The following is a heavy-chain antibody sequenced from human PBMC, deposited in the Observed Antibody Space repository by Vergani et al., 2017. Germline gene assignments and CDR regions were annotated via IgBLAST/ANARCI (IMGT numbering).Heavy chain of an antibody. Sequence: QVHLVQSGAEVKKPGSSVKVSCSLSGGDFRSSAFAWVRQAPGHGLQWVGGIIPVFATPHYARQFQDRVTITADDSTSTVYMEMRSLVSTDTAVYFCASPAGTSTCYQAFGCHSNVWGQGTRVTVSS. J-gene: IGHJ3*01. CDR2: IIPVFATP. CDR3: ASPAGTSTCYQAFGCHSNV. CDR1: GGDFRSSA. D-gene: IGHD2-2*01. V-gene: IGHV1-69*12.